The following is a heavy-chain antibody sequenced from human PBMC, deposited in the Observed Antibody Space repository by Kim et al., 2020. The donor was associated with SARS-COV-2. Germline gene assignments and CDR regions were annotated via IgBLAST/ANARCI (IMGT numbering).Heavy chain of an antibody. D-gene: IGHD3-16*01. CDR3: AREAPEGGFDY. CDR2: IYYSWST. Sequence: SETLSLTCTVSGGSISSYYWSWIRQPPGKGLEWIGYIYYSWSTNYNPSLKSRVTISVDTSKNHFSLKLSSVTAADTAVYYCAREAPEGGFDYWGQGTIVTVSA. CDR1: GGSISSYY. J-gene: IGHJ4*02. V-gene: IGHV4-59*01.